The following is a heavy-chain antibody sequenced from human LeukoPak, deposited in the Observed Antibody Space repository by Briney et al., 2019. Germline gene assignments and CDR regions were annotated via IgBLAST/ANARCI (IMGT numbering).Heavy chain of an antibody. CDR3: ARDGLGFSGAFGHWFDP. J-gene: IGHJ5*02. D-gene: IGHD3-10*01. V-gene: IGHV3-48*03. CDR2: ISSSGTTI. CDR1: GFTFSTYE. Sequence: GGSLRLSCAASGFTFSTYEMNWVRQAPGKGLEWVSYISSSGTTIYYADSVKGRFTISRDNSQNSLYLQMNSLRAEDTAVYYCARDGLGFSGAFGHWFDPWGQGTLVTVSS.